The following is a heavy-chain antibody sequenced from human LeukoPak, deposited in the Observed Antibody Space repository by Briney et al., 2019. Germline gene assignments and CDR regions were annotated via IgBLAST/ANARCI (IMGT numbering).Heavy chain of an antibody. CDR3: AAMITVTNYYYYYGMDV. J-gene: IGHJ6*02. D-gene: IGHD4-17*01. CDR2: IDTDGSTT. Sequence: GGSLRLSCAASGFTVSSNYMSWVRQAPGKGLVWVSRIDTDGSTTNYAGSVKGRFTISRDNAKNTLYLQMNSLRAEDTAVYYCAAMITVTNYYYYYGMDVWGQGTTVTVSS. CDR1: GFTVSSNY. V-gene: IGHV3-74*01.